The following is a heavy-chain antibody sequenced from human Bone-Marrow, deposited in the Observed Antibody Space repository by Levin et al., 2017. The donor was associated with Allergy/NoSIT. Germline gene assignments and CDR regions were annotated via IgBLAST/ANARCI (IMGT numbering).Heavy chain of an antibody. D-gene: IGHD2-2*01. J-gene: IGHJ4*02. CDR3: GKTIVVVPAAIFDY. Sequence: PGGSLRLSCAASGFTFSSYGMHWVRQAPGKGLEWVAVISYDGSNKYYADSVKGRFTISRDNSKNTLYLQMNSLRAEDTAVYYCGKTIVVVPAAIFDYWGQGTLVTVSS. CDR1: GFTFSSYG. V-gene: IGHV3-30*18. CDR2: ISYDGSNK.